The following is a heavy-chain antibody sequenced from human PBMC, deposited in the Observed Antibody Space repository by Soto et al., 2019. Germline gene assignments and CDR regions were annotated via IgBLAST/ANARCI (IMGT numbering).Heavy chain of an antibody. CDR2: ISGSGGGA. Sequence: EVQLLASGGDLVQPGGSLRLSCAGSGFSFSNFAMGWVRQAPGKGLEWVSSISGSGGGARYADSVKGRFTISRDNSRSTLFLQMNSLRVEDTAVYYCATDFRAAGMVVHDYLGQGTLVTFS. CDR1: GFSFSNFA. V-gene: IGHV3-23*01. CDR3: ATDFRAAGMVVHDY. D-gene: IGHD6-13*01. J-gene: IGHJ4*02.